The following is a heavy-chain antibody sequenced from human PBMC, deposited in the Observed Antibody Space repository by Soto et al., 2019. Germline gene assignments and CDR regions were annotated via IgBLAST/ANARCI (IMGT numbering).Heavy chain of an antibody. CDR2: ISGHSGGT. Sequence: QPQLVQSGVELKKPGASVRVSCKASGYPFTKFGINWVRQAPGQGLEWMGWISGHSGGTKYGPKFRDRLTIVTDTSSKTAYMELRSLKSDDTVVYYYAKDGGHGARTHICGMDVWGQGTTVTVSS. D-gene: IGHD1-1*01. CDR1: GYPFTKFG. J-gene: IGHJ6*02. CDR3: AKDGGHGARTHICGMDV. V-gene: IGHV1-18*01.